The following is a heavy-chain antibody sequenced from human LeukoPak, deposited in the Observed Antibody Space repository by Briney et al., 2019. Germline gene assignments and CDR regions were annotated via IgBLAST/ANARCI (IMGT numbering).Heavy chain of an antibody. CDR3: ARDGRFGELLPFDY. CDR1: GFTFSNYW. J-gene: IGHJ4*02. V-gene: IGHV3-7*01. CDR2: IKQDGSEK. Sequence: GGSLRLSCAASGFTFSNYWMSWVRQAPGKGLEWVANIKQDGSEKYYVNSVKGRFTISRDNAKNSLYLQMNSLRAEDTAIYFCARDGRFGELLPFDYWGQGTLVTVSS. D-gene: IGHD3-10*01.